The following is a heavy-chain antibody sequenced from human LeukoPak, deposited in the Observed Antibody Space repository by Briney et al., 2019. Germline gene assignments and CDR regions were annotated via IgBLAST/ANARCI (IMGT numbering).Heavy chain of an antibody. V-gene: IGHV1-18*01. CDR3: ARGGFYGPNYFDY. CDR2: ISAYNGNI. CDR1: GYTFTTYG. J-gene: IGHJ4*02. D-gene: IGHD4/OR15-4a*01. Sequence: ASVKVSCKTSGYTFTTYGISWVRQAPGQGLEWMGWISAYNGNIYYAQKLQGRLTMTTDTSTSTAYMELRSLKSDDTAVYYCARGGFYGPNYFDYWGQGTLVTVSS.